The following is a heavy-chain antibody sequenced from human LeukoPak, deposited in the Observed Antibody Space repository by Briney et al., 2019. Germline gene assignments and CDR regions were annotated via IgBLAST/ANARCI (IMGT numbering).Heavy chain of an antibody. CDR3: ARVTNSGWYTDF. V-gene: IGHV1-2*06. CDR1: GYSFTGYY. Sequence: ASVKVSCKASGYSFTGYYTQWVRQAPGQGLEWLGRINPNSGDTNYAQKSQGRVTMTRDTSVSTVYMELTRLRSDDTAVYYCARVTNSGWYTDFWGQGTLTTVSS. D-gene: IGHD6-19*01. J-gene: IGHJ4*02. CDR2: INPNSGDT.